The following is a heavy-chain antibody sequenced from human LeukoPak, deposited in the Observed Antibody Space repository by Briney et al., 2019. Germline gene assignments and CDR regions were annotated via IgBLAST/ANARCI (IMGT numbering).Heavy chain of an antibody. CDR3: ARGRVGLRYCSSTSCSYYYYYYGMDV. CDR2: IYYSGST. V-gene: IGHV4-39*01. Sequence: SETLSLTCTVSGGSISISSYYWGWIRQPPGKGLEWIGSIYYSGSTYYNPSLKSRVTISVDTSKNQFSLKLSSVTAADTAVYYCARGRVGLRYCSSTSCSYYYYYYGMDVWGQGTTVTVSS. D-gene: IGHD2-2*01. CDR1: GGSISISSYY. J-gene: IGHJ6*02.